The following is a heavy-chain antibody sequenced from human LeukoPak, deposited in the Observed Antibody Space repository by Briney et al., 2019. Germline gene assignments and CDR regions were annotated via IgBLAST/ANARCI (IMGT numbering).Heavy chain of an antibody. V-gene: IGHV3-11*01. D-gene: IGHD3-3*02. CDR2: IGSSGSTI. CDR3: ASHLRSNWFDP. CDR1: GFTFSSYA. J-gene: IGHJ5*02. Sequence: AGGSLRLSCAASGFTFSSYAMSWIRQAPGKGLEWVSYIGSSGSTIYYADSVKGRFTISRDNAKNSLYLQMNSLRAEDTAVYYCASHLRSNWFDPWGQGTLVTVSS.